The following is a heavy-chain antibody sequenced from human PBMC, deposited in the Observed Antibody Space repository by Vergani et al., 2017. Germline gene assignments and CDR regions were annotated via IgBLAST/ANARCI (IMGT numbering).Heavy chain of an antibody. CDR3: ARDILVRGVISFDY. CDR1: GYTFTVHY. J-gene: IGHJ4*02. V-gene: IGHV1-2*02. D-gene: IGHD3-10*02. Sequence: QVQLVQSAAEVTKPGASVKVSCKASGYTFTVHYMQWVRQAPGPGLEWMGWINPNSGGTNYAQKFQGRVTITADKSTSHAYLELSSLRSEDTAVYYCARDILVRGVISFDYWGQGTLVTVSS. CDR2: INPNSGGT.